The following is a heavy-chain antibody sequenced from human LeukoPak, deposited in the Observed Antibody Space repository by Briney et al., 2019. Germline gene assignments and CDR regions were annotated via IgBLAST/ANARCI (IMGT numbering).Heavy chain of an antibody. V-gene: IGHV3-23*01. CDR3: AKDFPASGWRGFDS. J-gene: IGHJ4*02. CDR1: GFTFSSYS. CDR2: ISGGVGGGVT. D-gene: IGHD6-19*01. Sequence: GGSLRLSCAASGFTFSSYSMNWVRQAPGKGLEWVSAISGGVGGGVTFYADSVKGRFTISKDNSRNTLFLQMNSLRVEDTALYYCAKDFPASGWRGFDSWGQGTLVTVSS.